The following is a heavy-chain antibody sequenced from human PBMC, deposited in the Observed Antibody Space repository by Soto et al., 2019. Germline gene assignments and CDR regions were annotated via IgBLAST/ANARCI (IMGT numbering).Heavy chain of an antibody. CDR1: GFTFSTYS. CDR3: ARGRSINTNMDY. Sequence: EVQLVESGGGLVKPGGSLRLSCAASGFTFSTYSMNWVRQAPGKGLEWISSISSSGGSLSHAESVKGRFPISRDNAKNSVYLQMDSLRAEDTAVYYCARGRSINTNMDYWGQGTLVTVSS. D-gene: IGHD2-2*01. J-gene: IGHJ4*02. CDR2: ISSSGGSL. V-gene: IGHV3-21*01.